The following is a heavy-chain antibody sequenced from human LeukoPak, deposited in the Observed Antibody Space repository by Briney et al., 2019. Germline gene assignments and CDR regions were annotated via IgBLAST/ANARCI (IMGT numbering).Heavy chain of an antibody. J-gene: IGHJ4*02. CDR3: TRDLPGDGYNKFDY. V-gene: IGHV1-2*02. D-gene: IGHD5-24*01. CDR2: INPNSGGT. CDR1: GYTFTSYY. Sequence: GASVKVSCKASGYTFTSYYMHWVRQAPGQGLDWMGWINPNSGGTNYAQKFQGRVTMTRDTSISTAYMDLSSLTSDDTAVYYCTRDLPGDGYNKFDYWGQGTLVTVSS.